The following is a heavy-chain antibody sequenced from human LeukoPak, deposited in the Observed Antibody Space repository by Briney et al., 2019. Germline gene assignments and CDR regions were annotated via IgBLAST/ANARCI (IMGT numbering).Heavy chain of an antibody. Sequence: GGSLRLSCVASGFSLNKYWMSWVRQAPGKGLEWVANIKEDRSDKYYVASVKGRFTISRDNAKNSLYLQMNSLRAEDTAVYYCARDHNYASDYWGQGTLVTVSS. CDR2: IKEDRSDK. CDR3: ARDHNYASDY. J-gene: IGHJ4*02. CDR1: GFSLNKYW. V-gene: IGHV3-7*04. D-gene: IGHD5-24*01.